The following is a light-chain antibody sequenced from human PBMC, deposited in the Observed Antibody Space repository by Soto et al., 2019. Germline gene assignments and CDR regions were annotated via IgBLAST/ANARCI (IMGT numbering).Light chain of an antibody. V-gene: IGKV1-5*03. Sequence: DIQMTQSPSTLSASVGDRVTITCRASQSISSWLAWYQQKPGKAPKLLIYKASSLESGVPSRFSGSGSGTEFTLTISSLQPDDFATYYCQQYNSYPNGFGQGTKVEIK. CDR2: KAS. CDR1: QSISSW. CDR3: QQYNSYPNG. J-gene: IGKJ1*01.